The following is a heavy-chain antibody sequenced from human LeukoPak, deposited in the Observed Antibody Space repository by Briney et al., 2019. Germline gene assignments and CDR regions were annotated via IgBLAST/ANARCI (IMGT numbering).Heavy chain of an antibody. CDR2: INPDGSTT. Sequence: GGSLRLSCAASGFTFSSYWMHWVRHAPGKGLVWVSRINPDGSTTTYADSVKGRFTISRDNAKNTLYLQMNSLRVEDTAVYYCASNGGLGYWGQGTLVTVSS. J-gene: IGHJ4*02. CDR3: ASNGGLGY. V-gene: IGHV3-74*01. CDR1: GFTFSSYW.